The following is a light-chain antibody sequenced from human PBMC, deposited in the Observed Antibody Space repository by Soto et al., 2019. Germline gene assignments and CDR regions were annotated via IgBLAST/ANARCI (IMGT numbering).Light chain of an antibody. CDR2: RNN. CDR3: AAWDDSLGGFCV. J-gene: IGLJ1*01. Sequence: QSVLTQPPSASGTPGQRVTISCSGSSSNVGSNYVYWYQQLPGTTPKLLIYRNNQRPSWVPDRFSGSKSGTSASLVISGLRSEDEADYYCAAWDDSLGGFCVFGAGTKVTVL. CDR1: SSNVGSNY. V-gene: IGLV1-47*01.